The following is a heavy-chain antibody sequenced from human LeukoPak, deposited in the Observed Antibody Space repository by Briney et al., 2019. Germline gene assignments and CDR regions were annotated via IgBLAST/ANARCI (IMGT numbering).Heavy chain of an antibody. V-gene: IGHV3-7*01. CDR3: ARLRYGWDLVLYYYFMDL. CDR2: INPDGSEK. CDR1: GFTFSSDW. D-gene: IGHD6-19*01. Sequence: PGGSLRLSCAVSGFTFSSDWMIWVRQAPGKGLEWVANINPDGSEKYHVDSVKGRFTISRDNAKNSLYLQMNSLRAEDTAVYYCARLRYGWDLVLYYYFMDLWGQGTSVTVSS. J-gene: IGHJ6*03.